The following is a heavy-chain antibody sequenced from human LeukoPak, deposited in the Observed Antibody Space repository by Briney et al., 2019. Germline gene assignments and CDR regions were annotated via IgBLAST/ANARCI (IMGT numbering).Heavy chain of an antibody. CDR3: AKDSVAGNLGYFDY. J-gene: IGHJ4*02. CDR2: IRGSGGST. CDR1: GFTFSSYA. V-gene: IGHV3-23*01. Sequence: GGSLRLSCAASGFTFSSYAMTWVRQAPGKGLEWVSTIRGSGGSTYYTDSVKGRFTISRDNSKNTLFLQMNSLRAEDTAVYYCAKDSVAGNLGYFDYWGQGTLVTVSS. D-gene: IGHD6-19*01.